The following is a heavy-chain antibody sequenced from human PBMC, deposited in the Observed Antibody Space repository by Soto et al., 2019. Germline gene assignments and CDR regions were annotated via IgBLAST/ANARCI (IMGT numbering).Heavy chain of an antibody. V-gene: IGHV1-69*01. Sequence: QVQLVQSWAEVKKPGSSVKFSCKASGGTFSSYAISWVRQAPGQGLEWMGGIIPSFGTANYAQKFQGRVTITADESTSTAYMELSSLRSEDTAVYYCATLIQYYYDSSGYGQNIDYWGQGTLVTVSS. CDR3: ATLIQYYYDSSGYGQNIDY. D-gene: IGHD3-22*01. J-gene: IGHJ4*02. CDR2: IIPSFGTA. CDR1: GGTFSSYA.